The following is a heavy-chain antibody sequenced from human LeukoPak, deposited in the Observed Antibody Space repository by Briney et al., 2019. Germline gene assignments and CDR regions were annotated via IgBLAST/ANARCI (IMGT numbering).Heavy chain of an antibody. V-gene: IGHV4-31*03. CDR1: GGSISSGGYY. Sequence: PSETLSLTCTVSGGSISSGGYYWSWIRQHPGKGLEWIGYIYYTGSTYYNPSLKGRVTISVDTSKNQFSLKLSSVTAADTAVYYFARYYDPPEYFRHWGQGTLVTVSS. CDR3: ARYYDPPEYFRH. J-gene: IGHJ1*01. CDR2: IYYTGST. D-gene: IGHD3-16*01.